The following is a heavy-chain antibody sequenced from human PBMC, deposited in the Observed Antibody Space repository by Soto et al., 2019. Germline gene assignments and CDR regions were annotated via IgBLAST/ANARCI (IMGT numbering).Heavy chain of an antibody. CDR3: ARDRAYNCFDY. J-gene: IGHJ4*02. CDR2: INLDGSER. Sequence: PGGSLRLSCGASGSTFSSSWMTWVRQAPGKGLEWVANINLDGSERNYVDSVKGRFTISRDNAKNLLYLQMNSLRAEDTAVYYCARDRAYNCFDYWGQGTLLTVSS. D-gene: IGHD5-18*01. CDR1: GSTFSSSW. V-gene: IGHV3-7*05.